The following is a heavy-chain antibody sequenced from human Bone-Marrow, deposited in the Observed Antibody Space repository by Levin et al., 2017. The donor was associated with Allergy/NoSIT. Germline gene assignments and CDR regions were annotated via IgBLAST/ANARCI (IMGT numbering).Heavy chain of an antibody. CDR3: ARSQGRSGWSYYYYGMDV. CDR2: ISGNSHYV. Sequence: GGSLRLSCRGSGFDFNTHDMNWVRQAPGQGLEWVSSISGNSHYVYYADSVKGRFSISRDNAKNSMFLHMNSLRVDDTAVYYCARSQGRSGWSYYYYGMDVWGRGTTLTVSS. J-gene: IGHJ6*02. V-gene: IGHV3-21*06. D-gene: IGHD6-19*01. CDR1: GFDFNTHD.